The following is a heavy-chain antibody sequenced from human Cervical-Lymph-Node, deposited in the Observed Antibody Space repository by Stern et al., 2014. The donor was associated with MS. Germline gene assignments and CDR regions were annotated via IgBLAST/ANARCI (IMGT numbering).Heavy chain of an antibody. Sequence: MQLVESGAEVKEPGASVKVSCKASGYTFSDYYLHWVRQAPGQGLEWLGWFSPKSGGTNCAQKFQGRVTMTSDTSIATAYMELTRLRSDDTAVYYCARRVAAAGTHYYGLFGHWGQGTLVTVSS. CDR3: ARRVAAAGTHYYGLFGH. CDR1: GYTFSDYY. V-gene: IGHV1-2*02. D-gene: IGHD6-13*01. J-gene: IGHJ4*02. CDR2: FSPKSGGT.